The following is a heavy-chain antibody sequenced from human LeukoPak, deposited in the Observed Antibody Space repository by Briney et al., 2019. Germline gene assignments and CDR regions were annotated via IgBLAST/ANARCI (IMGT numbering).Heavy chain of an antibody. CDR2: INHSGST. CDR1: GGSISSYY. CDR3: ARGRGDYDL. J-gene: IGHJ2*01. V-gene: IGHV4-34*01. Sequence: SETLSLTCTVSGGSISSYYWSWIRQPPGKGLEWIGEINHSGSTNYNPSLKSRVTISVDTSKNQFSLKLSSVTAADTAVYYCARGRGDYDLWGRGTLVTVSS.